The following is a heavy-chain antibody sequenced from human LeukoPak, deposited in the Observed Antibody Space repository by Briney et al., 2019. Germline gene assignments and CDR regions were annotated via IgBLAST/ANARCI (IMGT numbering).Heavy chain of an antibody. V-gene: IGHV1-8*01. D-gene: IGHD3-10*01. CDR3: ARGRITMVRGKNNWFDP. J-gene: IGHJ5*02. CDR1: GYTFTSYD. Sequence: ASVKVSCKASGYTFTSYDINWVRQATGQGLEWMGWMNPNSGNTGYAQKFQGRVTMTRNTSISTAYMELSSLRSEDTAVYYCARGRITMVRGKNNWFDPWGQGTLVTVSS. CDR2: MNPNSGNT.